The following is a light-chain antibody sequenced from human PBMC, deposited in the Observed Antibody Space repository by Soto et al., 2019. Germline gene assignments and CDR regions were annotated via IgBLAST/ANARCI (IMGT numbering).Light chain of an antibody. CDR3: QSYDSSRSVV. V-gene: IGLV1-40*01. J-gene: IGLJ2*01. CDR2: GNS. CDR1: SSNIGAGYD. Sequence: QSVLTQPPSVSGAPGQRVTISCTGSSSNIGAGYDVHWYQHLPGTAPQLLIYGNSKRPAVVPDRFSGSNSGTSASLAITGLRAEDEADYYGQSYDSSRSVVFGGGTKLTVL.